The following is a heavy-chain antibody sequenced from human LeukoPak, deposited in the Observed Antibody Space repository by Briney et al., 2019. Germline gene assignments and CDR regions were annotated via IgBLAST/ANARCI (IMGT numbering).Heavy chain of an antibody. V-gene: IGHV4-38-2*02. CDR1: TYSLSSGYY. CDR2: IYHNGNT. D-gene: IGHD5-18*01. CDR3: ARIEAVTRGYNHAYYFDY. J-gene: IGHJ4*02. Sequence: SETLSLTCTVSTYSLSSGYYWGWTRQPPGKGLEWIGNIYHNGNTYYNPSLKSRVTISVDTSKKQFSLKLRTATAADTAVYYCARIEAVTRGYNHAYYFDYWGQGTLVTVSS.